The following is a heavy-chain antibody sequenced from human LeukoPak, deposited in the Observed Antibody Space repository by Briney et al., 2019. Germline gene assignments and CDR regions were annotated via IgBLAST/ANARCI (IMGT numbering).Heavy chain of an antibody. Sequence: KPSETLSLTCAVYGGSFSGYYWSWIRQPPGKGLEWIGEINHSGSTNYNPSLKSRVTISVDTSKNQFSLKLSSVTAADTAMYYCARGKNNYFDYWGQGTLVTVSS. CDR3: ARGKNNYFDY. J-gene: IGHJ4*02. CDR2: INHSGST. CDR1: GGSFSGYY. V-gene: IGHV4-34*01.